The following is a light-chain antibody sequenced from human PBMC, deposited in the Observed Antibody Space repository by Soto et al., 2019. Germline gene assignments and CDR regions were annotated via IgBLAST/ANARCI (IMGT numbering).Light chain of an antibody. J-gene: IGKJ4*01. CDR3: QQYSYRLS. Sequence: EIVMTQSPATLSVSPWERATLSCRASQSVSSNLVWYQKKPGQAPRLLIYGASTRATGIPARFSGSGSGTEFALNISSLQSEDFAVYYCQQYSYRLSFGGGTRVEIK. CDR2: GAS. V-gene: IGKV3-15*01. CDR1: QSVSSN.